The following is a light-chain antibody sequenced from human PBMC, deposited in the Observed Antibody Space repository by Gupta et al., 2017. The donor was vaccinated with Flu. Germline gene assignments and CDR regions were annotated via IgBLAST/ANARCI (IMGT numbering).Light chain of an antibody. CDR1: KLGAPF. CDR3: QAWDGPTGV. Sequence: PSVSVSPGQTALINCFGDKLGAPFVYWYQQKPGQSPVLAIYEDSKRPSGIPERFSGPTSGNTATLTISGPPALAEGDYYCQAWDGPTGVFG. V-gene: IGLV3-1*01. J-gene: IGLJ2*01. CDR2: EDS.